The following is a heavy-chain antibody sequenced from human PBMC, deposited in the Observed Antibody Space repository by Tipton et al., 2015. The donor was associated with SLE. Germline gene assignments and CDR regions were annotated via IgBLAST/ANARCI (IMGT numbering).Heavy chain of an antibody. J-gene: IGHJ1*01. Sequence: TLSLTCTVSGGSISSYYWSWIRQPPGKGLEWIGYIYYSGSPNYNPSLKSRVTISVDTSKNQSSLKRSSVTAADTAVYYCARVRGRGYFQHWGQGSRVPVSS. D-gene: IGHD3-10*01. CDR1: GGSISSYY. CDR2: IYYSGSP. V-gene: IGHV4-59*01. CDR3: ARVRGRGYFQH.